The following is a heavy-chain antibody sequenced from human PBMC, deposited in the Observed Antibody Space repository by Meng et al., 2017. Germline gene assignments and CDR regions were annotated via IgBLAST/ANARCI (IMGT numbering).Heavy chain of an antibody. V-gene: IGHV7-4-1*02. J-gene: IGHJ4*02. CDR3: TRDGYSDCSRTSCFDS. Sequence: QVPCVQSGSWLRNPAASVKVSCNAPGYTLTSYAINWLRQAPGQGLQWMGWIDTKTGNPTYVPGFTGRLVFSLDTSVSTAYLQISGLKADDTAVYYCTRDGYSDCSRTSCFDSWGQGTLVTVSS. CDR2: IDTKTGNP. CDR1: GYTLTSYA. D-gene: IGHD2-2*01.